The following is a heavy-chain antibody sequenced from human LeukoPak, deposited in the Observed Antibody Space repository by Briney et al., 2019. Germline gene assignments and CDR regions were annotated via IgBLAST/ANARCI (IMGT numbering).Heavy chain of an antibody. CDR2: VRYDGSIE. Sequence: GGSLRLSCAASGFLFSNFGMHWVRQAPGQGLEWVTFVRYDGSIEYYVDSVKGRFTISRDNSKNTLYLQMNSLRPEDTAVYYCAKDLGYGGYFDYWGQGTLVTVSS. CDR1: GFLFSNFG. J-gene: IGHJ4*02. V-gene: IGHV3-30*02. CDR3: AKDLGYGGYFDY. D-gene: IGHD4-23*01.